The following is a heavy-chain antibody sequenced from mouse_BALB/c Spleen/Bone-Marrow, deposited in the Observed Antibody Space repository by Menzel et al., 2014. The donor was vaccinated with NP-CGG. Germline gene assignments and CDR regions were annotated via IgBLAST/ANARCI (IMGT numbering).Heavy chain of an antibody. D-gene: IGHD1-1*01. V-gene: IGHV1-18*01. Sequence: EVKLVESGPELVKPGTSMKISCKASGYSFTGYTMNWVKQSHGKNLEWIGLINPYNGSTSYNQKFKGKATLTVDKSSSTAYMELLSLTSEDSAVYYCARGVYYYGSSYPFAYWGQGTLVTVSA. J-gene: IGHJ3*01. CDR1: GYSFTGYT. CDR2: INPYNGST. CDR3: ARGVYYYGSSYPFAY.